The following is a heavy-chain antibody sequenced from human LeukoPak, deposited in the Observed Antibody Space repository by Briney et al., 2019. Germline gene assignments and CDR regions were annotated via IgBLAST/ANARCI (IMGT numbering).Heavy chain of an antibody. J-gene: IGHJ4*02. V-gene: IGHV3-21*01. D-gene: IGHD6-6*01. CDR3: ARASSSSGYYFDY. CDR1: GFTFSSYS. CDR2: ISSSSSYI. Sequence: PGGSLRLSCAASGFTFSSYSMNWVRQAPGEGLEWVSSISSSSSYIYYADSVRGRFTISRDNAKNSLYLQMNSLRAEDTAVYYCARASSSSGYYFDYWGQGTLVTVSS.